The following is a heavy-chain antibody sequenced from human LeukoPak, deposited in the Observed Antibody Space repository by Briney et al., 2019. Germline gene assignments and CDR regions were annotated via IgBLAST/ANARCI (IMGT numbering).Heavy chain of an antibody. Sequence: GRSLRLSCATSGFTFSSYWMHWVRQAPGKGLVWVSRISPDGSTTGHADSVKGRFTTSRDNAKNTLFLQMNSLRAEDTAVYYCTRDFDFSSAIWGQGTLVTVSS. V-gene: IGHV3-74*01. CDR1: GFTFSSYW. CDR2: ISPDGSTT. D-gene: IGHD3-3*01. J-gene: IGHJ4*02. CDR3: TRDFDFSSAI.